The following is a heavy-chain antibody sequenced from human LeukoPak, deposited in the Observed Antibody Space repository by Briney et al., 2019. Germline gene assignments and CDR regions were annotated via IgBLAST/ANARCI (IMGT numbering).Heavy chain of an antibody. D-gene: IGHD3-9*01. V-gene: IGHV1-46*01. CDR3: ARDPTSDTSYDILTGYYNEDDY. Sequence: ASVKVSCKASGYTFTSYYMHWVRQAPGQGLEWMGIINPSGGCISYAQKFQGRVTMTRDMSTSTVYMELSSLRSEDTAVYYCARDPTSDTSYDILTGYYNEDDYWGQGTLVTVSS. CDR1: GYTFTSYY. CDR2: INPSGGCI. J-gene: IGHJ4*02.